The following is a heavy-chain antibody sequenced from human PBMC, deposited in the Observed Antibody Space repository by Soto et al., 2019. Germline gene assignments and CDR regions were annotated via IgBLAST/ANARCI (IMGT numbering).Heavy chain of an antibody. Sequence: QVQLQESGPGLVKPSQTLSLTCTVSGGSISSGGYYWSWIRQHPGKGREWIGYIYYSGSTYYNPSLKSRVTISVDTSKNQFSLKLSSVTAADTAVYYCARDVDTASSNWFDPWGQGTLVTVSS. CDR1: GGSISSGGYY. CDR2: IYYSGST. CDR3: ARDVDTASSNWFDP. J-gene: IGHJ5*02. V-gene: IGHV4-31*03. D-gene: IGHD5-18*01.